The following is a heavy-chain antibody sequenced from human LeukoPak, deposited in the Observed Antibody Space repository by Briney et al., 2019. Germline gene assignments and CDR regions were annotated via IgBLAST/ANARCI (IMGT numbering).Heavy chain of an antibody. D-gene: IGHD3-10*01. CDR3: ARRRRGTRNWFDP. V-gene: IGHV4-34*01. CDR2: INHSGST. CDR1: GGSISSYY. J-gene: IGHJ5*02. Sequence: PSETLSLTCTVSGGSISSYYWSWIRQPPGKGLEWIGEINHSGSTNYNPSLKSRVTISVDTSKNQFSLKLSSVTAADTAVYYCARRRRGTRNWFDPWGQGTLVTVSS.